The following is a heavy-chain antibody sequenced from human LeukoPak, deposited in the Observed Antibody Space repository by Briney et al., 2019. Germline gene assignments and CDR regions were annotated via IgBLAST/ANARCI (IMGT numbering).Heavy chain of an antibody. CDR3: ALVYYELILS. CDR2: VSDSGTT. Sequence: SGTLSLTHNVSAASVRIKTYWSNWIRQSPGKGLEWIGCVSDSGTTKYNPSLKSRVTISVDTSKNHFSLILMSVTAADTAFYLCALVYYELILSWGQGTLVTVSS. J-gene: IGHJ4*02. V-gene: IGHV4-61*03. CDR1: AASVRIKTYW. D-gene: IGHD3-22*01.